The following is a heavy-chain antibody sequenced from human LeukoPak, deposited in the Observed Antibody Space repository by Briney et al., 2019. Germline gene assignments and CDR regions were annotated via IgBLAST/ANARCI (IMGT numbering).Heavy chain of an antibody. J-gene: IGHJ3*02. V-gene: IGHV1-69*13. CDR1: GGTFSSYA. D-gene: IGHD2-2*01. Sequence: ASVKVSCKASGGTFSSYAISWVRQAPGQGLEWMGGITPIFGTANYAQKFQGRVTITADESTSTAYMELSSLRSEDTAVYYCARVSPATDAFDIWGQGTMVTVSS. CDR3: ARVSPATDAFDI. CDR2: ITPIFGTA.